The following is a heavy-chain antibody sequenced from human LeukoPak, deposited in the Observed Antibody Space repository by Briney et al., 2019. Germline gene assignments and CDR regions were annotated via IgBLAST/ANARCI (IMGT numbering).Heavy chain of an antibody. CDR3: ARENLIVGATTAFDI. V-gene: IGHV4-59*01. J-gene: IGHJ3*02. CDR1: GGSISSYY. CDR2: IYYSGST. D-gene: IGHD1-26*01. Sequence: SETLSLTFTVSGGSISSYYWSWIRQPPGKGLEWIGYIYYSGSTNYNPSLKSRVTISVDTSKNQFSLKLSSVTAADTAVYYCARENLIVGATTAFDIWGQGTMVTVSS.